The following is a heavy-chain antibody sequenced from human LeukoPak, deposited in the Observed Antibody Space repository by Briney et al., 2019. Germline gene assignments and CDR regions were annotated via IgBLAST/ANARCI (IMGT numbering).Heavy chain of an antibody. V-gene: IGHV3-48*03. Sequence: PGGSLRLSCAASGFTFSSYEMNWVRQAPGKGLEWVSYISSSGSTIYYADSVKGRFTISRDNAKNSLYLQMNSLRAEDTAVYYCARDGSGSYYPWLDYWGQGTLVTVSS. CDR2: ISSSGSTI. J-gene: IGHJ4*02. CDR1: GFTFSSYE. D-gene: IGHD1-26*01. CDR3: ARDGSGSYYPWLDY.